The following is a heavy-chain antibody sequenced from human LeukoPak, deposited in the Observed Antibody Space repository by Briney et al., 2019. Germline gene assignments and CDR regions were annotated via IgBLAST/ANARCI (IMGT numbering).Heavy chain of an antibody. Sequence: RASVKVSCKASGYTFTSYYMHWVRQAPGEGPEWMGGFDPEDDRGIYAQKFQGRVTMTEDTSTNTAYMELSSLRSEDSAMYYCAAPSARSTVTTWSAFDLWGQGTMVTVSS. J-gene: IGHJ3*01. V-gene: IGHV1-24*01. CDR1: GYTFTSYY. CDR3: AAPSARSTVTTWSAFDL. CDR2: FDPEDDRG. D-gene: IGHD4-17*01.